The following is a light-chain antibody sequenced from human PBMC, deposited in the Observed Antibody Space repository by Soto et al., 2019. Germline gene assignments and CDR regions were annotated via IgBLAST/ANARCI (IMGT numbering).Light chain of an antibody. Sequence: NFMLTQPHSVSESPGKTVTISCTRSSGSIGSNSVQWYRQRPGSAPTIVIYEDDQRPSGVPNRFAGSIDRSSNSASLTISXXXXXDEADYYCQSYDTNTVVFGGGTKLTVL. CDR1: SGSIGSNS. CDR3: QSYDTNTVV. V-gene: IGLV6-57*04. CDR2: EDD. J-gene: IGLJ2*01.